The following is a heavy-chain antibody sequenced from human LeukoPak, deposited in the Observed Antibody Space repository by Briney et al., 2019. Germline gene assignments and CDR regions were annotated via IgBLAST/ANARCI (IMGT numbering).Heavy chain of an antibody. V-gene: IGHV4-30-4*08. CDR2: IYRMRIT. J-gene: IGHJ5*02. CDR1: NGSVDSGDYY. CDR3: TRSSWSGEGGRGLGS. Sequence: SETLSLTCSVSNGSVDSGDYYWTWIRQPPGKGLEWVGHIYRMRITNYSPSLESRVSISLDASENQFSLNLWSVTAADTAMYYCTRSSWSGEGGRGLGSWGQGTLVTVSS. D-gene: IGHD1-26*01.